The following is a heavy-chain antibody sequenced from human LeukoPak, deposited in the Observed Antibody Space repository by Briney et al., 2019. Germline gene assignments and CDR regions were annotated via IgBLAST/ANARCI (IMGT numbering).Heavy chain of an antibody. Sequence: PGGSLRLSCAASGFTFSSYSMNWVRQAPGKGLEWVSFISSSSGYIFYADSVKGRFTISRDNAKNSLYLQMNSLRAEDTAVYYCAREWFGESYGYWGQGTLVTVSS. V-gene: IGHV3-21*04. J-gene: IGHJ4*02. CDR2: ISSSSGYI. CDR1: GFTFSSYS. D-gene: IGHD3-10*01. CDR3: AREWFGESYGY.